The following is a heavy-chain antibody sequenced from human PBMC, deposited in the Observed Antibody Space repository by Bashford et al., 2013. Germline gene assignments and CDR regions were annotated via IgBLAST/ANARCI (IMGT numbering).Heavy chain of an antibody. J-gene: IGHJ5*02. D-gene: IGHD6-6*01. V-gene: IGHV5-51*01. CDR3: ATLVSSIAAHGWFDP. CDR2: IYPGDSDT. CDR1: GYSFTSYW. Sequence: GESLKISCKGSGYSFTSYWIGWVRQMPGKGLEWMGIIYPGDSDTRYSPSFQGQVTISADKSISTAYLQWSSLKASDTAMYYCATLVSSIAAHGWFDPWGQGTLVTVSS.